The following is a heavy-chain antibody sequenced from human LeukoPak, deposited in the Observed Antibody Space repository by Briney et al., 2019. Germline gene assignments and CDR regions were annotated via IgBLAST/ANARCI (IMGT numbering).Heavy chain of an antibody. V-gene: IGHV3-7*01. Sequence: PGGSLRLSCAASGFTLSSYWMSWVRQAPGKGLEWVANIKEDGSEKYYVDSVKGRFTISRDNAKNSLYLQMNSLRAEDTAVYYCARDDYDSSGYFVYWGQGTLVTVSS. D-gene: IGHD3-22*01. CDR3: ARDDYDSSGYFVY. CDR1: GFTLSSYW. CDR2: IKEDGSEK. J-gene: IGHJ4*02.